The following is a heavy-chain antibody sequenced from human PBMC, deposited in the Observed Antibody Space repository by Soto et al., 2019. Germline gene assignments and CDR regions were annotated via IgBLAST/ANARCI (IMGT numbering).Heavy chain of an antibody. CDR2: IGGSGDNT. Sequence: PGGSLSLSCAASGFTFSSYAMSWVRQAPGKGLEWVSGIGGSGDNTFYADFVKGRFTISRDNSENTLYLQMNSLGAEDTAIYYCARTITGYFWAGAYWGQGTPVTVSS. CDR3: ARTITGYFWAGAY. D-gene: IGHD1-1*01. J-gene: IGHJ4*02. V-gene: IGHV3-23*01. CDR1: GFTFSSYA.